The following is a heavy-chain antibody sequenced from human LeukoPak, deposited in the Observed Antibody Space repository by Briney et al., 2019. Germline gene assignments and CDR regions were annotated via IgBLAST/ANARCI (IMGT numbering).Heavy chain of an antibody. J-gene: IGHJ3*01. CDR3: ARDRRTAGGDIDAFDV. Sequence: GASVKVSCKASGYTFSSYYMHWVRQAPGQGLEWMGMINPTGGSTAYPQKFQGRVTMTRDMSTTTVYLQVSSLRSEDTAVYFCARDRRTAGGDIDAFDVWGQGTMVTVSS. D-gene: IGHD2-21*02. CDR1: GYTFSSYY. CDR2: INPTGGST. V-gene: IGHV1-46*01.